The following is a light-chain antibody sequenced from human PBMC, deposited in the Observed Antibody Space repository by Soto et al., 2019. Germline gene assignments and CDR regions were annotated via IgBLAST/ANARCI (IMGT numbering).Light chain of an antibody. V-gene: IGKV3-11*01. CDR3: QQDNNWPRT. CDR2: DAS. J-gene: IGKJ1*01. Sequence: EIMLTQSPATLSLSPGETATLSCRANQLISNYLAWYQQKPGQAPKLLIYDASHRATGIPARFSGSGSGTDFTLTISSLQSEDFAVYYCQQDNNWPRTFGQGTQVDIK. CDR1: QLISNY.